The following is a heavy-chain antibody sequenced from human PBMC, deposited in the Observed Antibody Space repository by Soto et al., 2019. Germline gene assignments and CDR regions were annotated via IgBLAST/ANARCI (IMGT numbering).Heavy chain of an antibody. V-gene: IGHV3-74*01. CDR2: IDEYGSTI. CDR1: GFTFSSYW. D-gene: IGHD3-10*01. J-gene: IGHJ4*02. CDR3: TRDIGGKGAY. Sequence: EVQLVESGGGLVQPGGSLRLSCAASGFTFSSYWMHWVRQVPGKGLLWVSRIDEYGSTINYADSVRGRFTISRDNARNTLYMEMNSLRAEDTALYYCTRDIGGKGAYWGPGTLVTVSS.